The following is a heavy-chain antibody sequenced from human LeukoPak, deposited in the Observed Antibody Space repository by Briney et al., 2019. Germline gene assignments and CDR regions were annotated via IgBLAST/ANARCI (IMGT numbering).Heavy chain of an antibody. D-gene: IGHD1-26*01. CDR2: IIPIFGTA. Sequence: SVKVSCKASGGTFSNYAISWVRQAPGQGLEWMGGIIPIFGTANCAQKFQGRVTITADESTSTAYMELSSLRSEDTAVYYCARVKRRVGATTIQLDYWGQGTLVTVSS. J-gene: IGHJ4*02. V-gene: IGHV1-69*13. CDR3: ARVKRRVGATTIQLDY. CDR1: GGTFSNYA.